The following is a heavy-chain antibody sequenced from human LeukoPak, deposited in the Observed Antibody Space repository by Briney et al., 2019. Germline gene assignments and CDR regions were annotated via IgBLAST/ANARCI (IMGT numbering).Heavy chain of an antibody. V-gene: IGHV3-7*01. Sequence: PGGSLRLSCAASGFTFSSCAMSWVRQAPGKGLEWVANIKQDGSEKYYVDSVKGRFTISRDNAKNSLYLQMNSLRAEDTAVYYCARVRDYVSEYYFDYWGQGTLVTVSS. CDR3: ARVRDYVSEYYFDY. D-gene: IGHD3-16*01. J-gene: IGHJ4*02. CDR1: GFTFSSCA. CDR2: IKQDGSEK.